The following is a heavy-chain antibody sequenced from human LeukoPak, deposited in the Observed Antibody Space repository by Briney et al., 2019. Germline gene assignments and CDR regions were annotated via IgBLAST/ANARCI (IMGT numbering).Heavy chain of an antibody. V-gene: IGHV1-69*04. CDR3: ARDGGYSSGWYGRNGMDV. CDR1: GGTFSSYA. J-gene: IGHJ6*02. CDR2: IIPILGIA. D-gene: IGHD6-19*01. Sequence: SVKVSCKASGGTFSSYAISWVRQAPGQGLQWMGKIIPILGIANNAQKFQGRVTITADKSTSTAYMELSSLRSEDTAVYYCARDGGYSSGWYGRNGMDVWGQGTTVTVSS.